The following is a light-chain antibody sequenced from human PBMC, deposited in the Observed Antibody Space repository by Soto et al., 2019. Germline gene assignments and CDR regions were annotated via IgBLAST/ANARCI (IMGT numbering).Light chain of an antibody. CDR2: DAS. Sequence: EIVMTQSPATLSVSPGARAPLSCRARQSVSSNLAWYQQNPGQAPRLLISDASTRATGIPARFSGSGSGTEFTLTVSSLQSEDFAVYYCQQRSNWPPSITFGQGTRLEIK. CDR3: QQRSNWPPSIT. CDR1: QSVSSN. V-gene: IGKV3-15*01. J-gene: IGKJ5*01.